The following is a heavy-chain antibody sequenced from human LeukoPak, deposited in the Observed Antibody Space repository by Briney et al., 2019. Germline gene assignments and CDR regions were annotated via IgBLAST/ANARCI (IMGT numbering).Heavy chain of an antibody. CDR3: AGGGPAITMVRGVNVYYFDY. CDR1: GFTFSSYA. Sequence: GGSLRLSCAASGFTFSSYAMHWVRQAPGKGLEWVAVISYDGSNKYYADSVKGRFTISRDNSKNTLYLQMNSLRAEDTAVYYCAGGGPAITMVRGVNVYYFDYWGQGTLVTVSS. CDR2: ISYDGSNK. D-gene: IGHD3-10*01. V-gene: IGHV3-30-3*01. J-gene: IGHJ4*02.